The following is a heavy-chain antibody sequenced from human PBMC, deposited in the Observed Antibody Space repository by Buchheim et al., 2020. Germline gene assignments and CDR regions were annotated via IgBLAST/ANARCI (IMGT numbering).Heavy chain of an antibody. CDR2: INHSGST. CDR1: GGSFSGYY. V-gene: IGHV4-34*01. Sequence: QVQLQQWGAGLLKPSETLSLTCAVYGGSFSGYYWSWIRQPPGKGLEWIGEINHSGSTNYNPSLKRRVTISVDTSKNQFSLKLSSVTAADTAVYYCARGRTMIVVAPFDYWGQGTL. D-gene: IGHD3-22*01. CDR3: ARGRTMIVVAPFDY. J-gene: IGHJ4*02.